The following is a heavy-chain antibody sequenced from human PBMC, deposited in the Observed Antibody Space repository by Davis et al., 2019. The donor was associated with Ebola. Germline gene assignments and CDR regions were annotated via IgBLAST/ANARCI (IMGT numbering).Heavy chain of an antibody. CDR1: GESLRGYY. J-gene: IGHJ5*02. CDR2: INHSGST. Sequence: PSETLSLTCAVYGESLRGYYWSWIRQPPGKGLGWIGEINHSGSTNYNPSLKSRVTISVDTSKNQFSLKLTSVTAADTAVYYCARAGYSSSRGWFDPWGQGTLVTVSS. D-gene: IGHD6-13*01. CDR3: ARAGYSSSRGWFDP. V-gene: IGHV4-34*01.